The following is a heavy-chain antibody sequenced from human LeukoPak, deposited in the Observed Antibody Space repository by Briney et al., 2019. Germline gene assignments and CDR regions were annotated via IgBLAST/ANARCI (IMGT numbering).Heavy chain of an antibody. CDR2: IAVTGGT. Sequence: GGSLRLSCAASEFSVGSNYMTWVRQGPGKGLEWVSAIAVTGGTYHADSVRGRLTISRDSSKNTLYLQMSSLRAEDAGVYYCAKAPVTTCSGTFCYPFDYWGQGTLVTVSS. J-gene: IGHJ4*02. D-gene: IGHD2-15*01. CDR3: AKAPVTTCSGTFCYPFDY. V-gene: IGHV3-53*01. CDR1: EFSVGSNY.